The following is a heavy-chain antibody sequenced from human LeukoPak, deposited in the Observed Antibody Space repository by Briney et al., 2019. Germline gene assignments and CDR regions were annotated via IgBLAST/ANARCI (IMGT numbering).Heavy chain of an antibody. J-gene: IGHJ3*02. CDR2: INSDESST. D-gene: IGHD1-14*01. Sequence: GGSLRLSCAASGFTFSSYWIHWVRQAPGKGLVWVSRINSDESSTRYADSVKGRFTISRDNAKNTLYLQMNSLRAEDTAVYYCARSGNRNDAFDIWGQGTMVTVSS. V-gene: IGHV3-74*01. CDR3: ARSGNRNDAFDI. CDR1: GFTFSSYW.